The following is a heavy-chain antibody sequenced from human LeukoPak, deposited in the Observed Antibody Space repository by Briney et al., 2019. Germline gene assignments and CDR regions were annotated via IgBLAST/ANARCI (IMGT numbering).Heavy chain of an antibody. V-gene: IGHV1-69*06. CDR1: GGTFNSYA. CDR3: ARGVGHCSNTYCYWANFDF. Sequence: SVKVSCKASGGTFNSYAISWVRQAPGQGLEWMGGIIPIFRTTNYAQKFQGRVTMTADKLTSTAYMELSSLGSDDTAVYYCARGVGHCSNTYCYWANFDFWGQGTLVTVSS. CDR2: IIPIFRTT. J-gene: IGHJ4*02. D-gene: IGHD2-2*01.